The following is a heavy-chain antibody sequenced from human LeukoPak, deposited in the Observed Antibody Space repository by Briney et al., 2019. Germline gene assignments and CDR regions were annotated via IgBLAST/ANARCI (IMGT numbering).Heavy chain of an antibody. Sequence: SETLSLTCAVYGGPFSGYYWSWIRQPPGKGLEWIGEINHSGSTNYKPSLKSRVTISVDTSKNQFSLKLSSVTAADTAVYYCARVKYDYDSSRFDPWGQGTLVTVSS. CDR2: INHSGST. CDR1: GGPFSGYY. D-gene: IGHD3-22*01. J-gene: IGHJ5*02. V-gene: IGHV4-34*01. CDR3: ARVKYDYDSSRFDP.